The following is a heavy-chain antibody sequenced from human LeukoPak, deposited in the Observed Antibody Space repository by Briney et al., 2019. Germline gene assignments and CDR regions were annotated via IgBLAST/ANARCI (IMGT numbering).Heavy chain of an antibody. Sequence: GGSLRLSCAASGFTFSSYAMSWVRQAPGKGLEWVSAISGSGGSTYYADSVKGRFTISRDNSKNTLYPQMNSLRAEDTAVYYCAKDAPVNIVVVPAANSWGQGTLVTASS. CDR3: AKDAPVNIVVVPAANS. J-gene: IGHJ4*02. CDR2: ISGSGGST. CDR1: GFTFSSYA. D-gene: IGHD2-2*01. V-gene: IGHV3-23*01.